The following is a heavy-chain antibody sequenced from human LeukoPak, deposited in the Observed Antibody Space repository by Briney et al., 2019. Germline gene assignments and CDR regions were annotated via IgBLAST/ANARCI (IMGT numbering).Heavy chain of an antibody. CDR2: IKQDGSEK. J-gene: IGHJ4*02. D-gene: IGHD3-16*01. V-gene: IGHV3-7*01. Sequence: GGSLRLSCAASGFTFSSYAMSWVRQAPGKGLEWVANIKQDGSEKYYVDSVKGRFTISRDNAKNSLYLQMNSLRAEDTAVYYCARARLTDYWGQGTLVTVSS. CDR1: GFTFSSYA. CDR3: ARARLTDY.